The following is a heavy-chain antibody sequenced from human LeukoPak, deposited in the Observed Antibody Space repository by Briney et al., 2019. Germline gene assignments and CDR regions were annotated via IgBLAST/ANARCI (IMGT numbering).Heavy chain of an antibody. V-gene: IGHV3-23*01. CDR2: ISGSGGST. Sequence: GGSLRLSCAASGFTFSSYGMSWVRQAPGKGLEWVSVISGSGGSTYYADSVKGRFTISRDNSKNTLYLQMNSLRADDTASYYCGKTSSTVAGLPNDLWGQGTLVTVSS. J-gene: IGHJ4*02. D-gene: IGHD6-19*01. CDR3: GKTSSTVAGLPNDL. CDR1: GFTFSSYG.